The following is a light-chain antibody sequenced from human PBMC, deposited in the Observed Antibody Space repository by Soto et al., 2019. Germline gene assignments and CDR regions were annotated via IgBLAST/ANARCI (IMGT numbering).Light chain of an antibody. CDR2: RAS. Sequence: EKVMSQSPATLSVSPGETSTLACRASQSVSNNLAWYQQKPGQAPRLLIYRASTRATGIPARFSGSGSGTEFTLTISRLQSEDFAVYYCQQYGSSGTFGQGTKVDIK. CDR3: QQYGSSGT. V-gene: IGKV3-15*01. CDR1: QSVSNN. J-gene: IGKJ1*01.